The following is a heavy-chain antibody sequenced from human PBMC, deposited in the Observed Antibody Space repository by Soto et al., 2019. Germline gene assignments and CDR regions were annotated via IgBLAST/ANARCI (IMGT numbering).Heavy chain of an antibody. CDR1: GYTFTSYS. D-gene: IGHD2-2*01. CDR3: ARGESYSSSTRCFCFDY. V-gene: IGHV1-46*01. J-gene: IGHJ4*02. Sequence: ASVKVSCKASGYTFTSYSMHWVRQAPGQGLEWMGIINPSGGSTSYAQKFQGRVTMTRDTSTSTVYMELSSLRSEDTAVYYCARGESYSSSTRCFCFDYWGQGTLVTVSS. CDR2: INPSGGST.